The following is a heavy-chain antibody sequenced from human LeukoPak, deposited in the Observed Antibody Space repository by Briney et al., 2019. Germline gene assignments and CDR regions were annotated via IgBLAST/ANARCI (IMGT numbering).Heavy chain of an antibody. CDR2: ISSSGSTR. J-gene: IGHJ4*02. Sequence: PGGSLRLSCAASGLTFSSYSMNWVRQAPGKGLEWVSYISSSGSTRYYADSVKGRFTISRDNAKNSLYLQMNSLRAEDTAVYYCAREGEVYYYDSSGLDYWGQGTLVTVSS. V-gene: IGHV3-48*04. CDR3: AREGEVYYYDSSGLDY. CDR1: GLTFSSYS. D-gene: IGHD3-22*01.